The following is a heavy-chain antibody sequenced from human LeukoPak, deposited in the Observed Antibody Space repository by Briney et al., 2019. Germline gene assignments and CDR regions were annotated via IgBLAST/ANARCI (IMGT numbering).Heavy chain of an antibody. CDR2: ISSSSSTI. Sequence: GGSLRLSCAASGFTFSSYSMNWVRQAPGKGLEWVSYISSSSSTIYYADSVKGRFTISRDNAKNSLYLQMNSLRAEDTAVYYCAREHYYGSGSFNYYYYYYMDVWGKGTTVTISS. D-gene: IGHD3-10*01. V-gene: IGHV3-48*01. CDR1: GFTFSSYS. CDR3: AREHYYGSGSFNYYYYYYMDV. J-gene: IGHJ6*03.